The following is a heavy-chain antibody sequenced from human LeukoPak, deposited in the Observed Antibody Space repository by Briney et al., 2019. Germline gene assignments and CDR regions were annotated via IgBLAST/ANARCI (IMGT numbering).Heavy chain of an antibody. V-gene: IGHV3-21*01. Sequence: GGSLRLSCAASGFTFSSYSMNWVRQAPGKGLEWVSSISSSSSYIYYADSVKGRFTISRDNAKNSLYLQMNSLRAGDTGVYYCARVLMPRDSSGYSYPGGFDYWGQGTLVTVSS. J-gene: IGHJ4*02. CDR1: GFTFSSYS. D-gene: IGHD3-22*01. CDR2: ISSSSSYI. CDR3: ARVLMPRDSSGYSYPGGFDY.